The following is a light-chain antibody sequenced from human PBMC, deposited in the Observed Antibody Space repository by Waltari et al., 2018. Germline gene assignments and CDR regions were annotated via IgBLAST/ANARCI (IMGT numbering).Light chain of an antibody. CDR2: GAF. Sequence: DIVMTQSPDSLAVSLGERATFNCKSSQSVLYSSNNKYYLAWYQQKPGQPPKLLIYGAFTRESGVPDRFSGSGSGTDFTLTISSLQAEDVAVYYCQQYLTSSWTFGQGTKVEIK. J-gene: IGKJ1*01. CDR3: QQYLTSSWT. V-gene: IGKV4-1*01. CDR1: QSVLYSSNNKYY.